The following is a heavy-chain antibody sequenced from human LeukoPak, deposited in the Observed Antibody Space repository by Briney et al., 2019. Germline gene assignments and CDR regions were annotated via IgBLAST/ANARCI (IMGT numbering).Heavy chain of an antibody. Sequence: GGSLRLSCAASGFTFTNYWMSWVRQAPGKGLEWLANIKQDGGLKYYVDPVKGRFTISRDNAKNSVYLQMNSLRVEDTAVYFCARIGYSSSSFDYWGQGTLVTVSS. J-gene: IGHJ4*02. D-gene: IGHD6-6*01. V-gene: IGHV3-7*05. CDR2: IKQDGGLK. CDR1: GFTFTNYW. CDR3: ARIGYSSSSFDY.